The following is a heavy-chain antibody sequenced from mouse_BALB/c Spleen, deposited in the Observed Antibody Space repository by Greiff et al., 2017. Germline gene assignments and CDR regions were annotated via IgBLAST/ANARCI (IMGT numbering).Heavy chain of an antibody. J-gene: IGHJ4*01. V-gene: IGHV3-2*02. CDR1: GYSITSDYA. CDR2: ISYSGST. Sequence: EVQRVESGPGLVKPSQSLSLTCTVTGYSITSDYAWNWIRQFPGNKLEWMGYISYSGSTSYNPSLKSRISITRDTSKNQFFLQLNSVTTEDTATYYCARALYYAMDYWGQGTSVTVSS. CDR3: ARALYYAMDY.